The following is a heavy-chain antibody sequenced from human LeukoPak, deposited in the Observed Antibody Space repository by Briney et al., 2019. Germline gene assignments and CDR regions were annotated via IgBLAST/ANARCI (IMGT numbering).Heavy chain of an antibody. Sequence: SETLSLTCTVSGGSISSYYWSWIRQPPGKGLEWIGYIYYSGSTNYNPSLKSRVTISVDTSKNQFSLKLSSVTAADTAVYYCARGSSAVAGTGIDYWGQGTLATVSS. D-gene: IGHD6-19*01. V-gene: IGHV4-59*01. CDR3: ARGSSAVAGTGIDY. CDR2: IYYSGST. CDR1: GGSISSYY. J-gene: IGHJ4*02.